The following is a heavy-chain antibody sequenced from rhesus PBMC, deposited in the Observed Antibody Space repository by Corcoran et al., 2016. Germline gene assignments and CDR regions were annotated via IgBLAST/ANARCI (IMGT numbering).Heavy chain of an antibody. V-gene: IGHV4-165*02. CDR2: IGGSIGPP. D-gene: IGHD1-26*01. J-gene: IGHJ4*01. Sequence: QVQLQESGPGLVKPSETLSLTCAVSGGSINDYYWNWSRQPPGKGLEWIGYIGGSIGPPSYTPPHGIRVTLSTDPSKNQFSLKRTSVTAADTAVYYCARNMAIGTNYVFYYDYWGQGVLVTVSS. CDR1: GGSINDYY. CDR3: ARNMAIGTNYVFYYDY.